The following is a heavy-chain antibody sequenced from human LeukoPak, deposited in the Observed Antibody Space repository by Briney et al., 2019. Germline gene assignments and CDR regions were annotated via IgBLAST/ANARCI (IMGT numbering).Heavy chain of an antibody. CDR1: GFTFSSYA. CDR3: ARVAVTTGGDWFDP. CDR2: ISYDGSNK. V-gene: IGHV3-30-3*01. J-gene: IGHJ5*02. Sequence: GGSLRLSCAASGFTFSSYAMHWVRQAPGKGLEWVAVISYDGSNKYYADSVKGRFTISRDNSKNTLYLQMNSLRAEDTAVYYCARVAVTTGGDWFDPWGQGTLVTVSS. D-gene: IGHD6-19*01.